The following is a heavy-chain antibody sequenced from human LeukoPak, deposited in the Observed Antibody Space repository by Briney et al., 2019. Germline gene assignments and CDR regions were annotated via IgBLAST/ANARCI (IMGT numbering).Heavy chain of an antibody. CDR2: ISSSSSYI. CDR1: GFTFSSYA. D-gene: IGHD6-13*01. CDR3: ARFSHSSSWRGFDY. V-gene: IGHV3-21*01. J-gene: IGHJ4*02. Sequence: GGSLRLSCAASGFTFSSYAMSWVRQAPGKGLEWVSSISSSSSYIYYADSVKGRFTISRDNAKNSLYLQMNSLRAEDTAVYYCARFSHSSSWRGFDYWGQGTLVTVSS.